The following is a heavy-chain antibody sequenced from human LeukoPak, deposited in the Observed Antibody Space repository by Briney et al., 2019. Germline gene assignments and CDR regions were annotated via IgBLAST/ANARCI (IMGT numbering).Heavy chain of an antibody. Sequence: SETLSLICAVYGGSFSGYYWSWIREPPGEGLEWVGEINHRGSTNYNPSLKSRVTISVDTSKNQFSLKLSSVTAADTAVYYCARGSVYSSSWYNYYYYYYMDVWGKGTTVTVSS. CDR1: GGSFSGYY. CDR3: ARGSVYSSSWYNYYYYYYMDV. CDR2: INHRGST. D-gene: IGHD6-13*01. J-gene: IGHJ6*03. V-gene: IGHV4-34*01.